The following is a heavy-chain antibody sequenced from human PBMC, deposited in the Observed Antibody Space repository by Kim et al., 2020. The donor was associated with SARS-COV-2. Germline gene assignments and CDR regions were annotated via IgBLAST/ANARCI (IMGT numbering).Heavy chain of an antibody. V-gene: IGHV4-34*01. D-gene: IGHD1-20*01. CDR3: ARGLRYGWNWFDP. Sequence: YNPSRKSRVTISVDTSKNQFSLKLSSVTAADTAVYYCARGLRYGWNWFDPWGQGTLVTVSS. J-gene: IGHJ5*02.